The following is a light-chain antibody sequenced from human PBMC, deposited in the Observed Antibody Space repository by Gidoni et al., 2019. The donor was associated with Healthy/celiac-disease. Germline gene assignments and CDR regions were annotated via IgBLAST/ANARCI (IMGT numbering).Light chain of an antibody. Sequence: QSALTQPASVYGSPGQALTISCTGTSSDVGGYNYVSWYQQHPGKAPKLMIYEVSNRPSGVSNRFSGSKSGNTASLTISGLQAEDEADYYCSSYTSSSTLEGVFGGGTKLTVL. CDR3: SSYTSSSTLEGV. J-gene: IGLJ2*01. V-gene: IGLV2-14*01. CDR1: SSDVGGYNY. CDR2: EVS.